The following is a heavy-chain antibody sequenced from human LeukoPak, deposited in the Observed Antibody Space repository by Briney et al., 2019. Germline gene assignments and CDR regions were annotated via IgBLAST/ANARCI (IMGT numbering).Heavy chain of an antibody. CDR1: GGSFSGYY. CDR3: ARASYDYVWGSYRYTLNFDY. D-gene: IGHD3-16*02. Sequence: NPSETLSLSCAVYGGSFSGYYWSWIRQPPGKGLEWIGEINHSGSTNYNPSLKSRVTISVDTSKNQFSLKLSSVTAAGTAVYYCARASYDYVWGSYRYTLNFDYWGQGTLVTVSS. J-gene: IGHJ4*02. CDR2: INHSGST. V-gene: IGHV4-34*01.